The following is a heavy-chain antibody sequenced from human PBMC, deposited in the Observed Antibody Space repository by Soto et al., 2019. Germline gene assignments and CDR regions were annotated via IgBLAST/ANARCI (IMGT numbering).Heavy chain of an antibody. Sequence: PSETLSLTCTVSGGSISSGGYYWSWIRQHPGKGLEWIGYIYYSGSTYYNPSLKSRVTISVDTSKNQFSLKLSSVTAADTAVYYCARSSSSWYPGVDYWGQGTLVTVSS. J-gene: IGHJ4*02. V-gene: IGHV4-31*03. CDR1: GGSISSGGYY. CDR3: ARSSSSWYPGVDY. CDR2: IYYSGST. D-gene: IGHD6-13*01.